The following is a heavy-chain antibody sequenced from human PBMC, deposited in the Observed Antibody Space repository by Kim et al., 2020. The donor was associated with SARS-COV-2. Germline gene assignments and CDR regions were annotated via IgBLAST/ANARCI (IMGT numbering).Heavy chain of an antibody. V-gene: IGHV3-21*01. J-gene: IGHJ4*02. D-gene: IGHD2-15*01. CDR1: GFTFSSYS. Sequence: GGSLRLSCAASGFTFSSYSMNWVRQAPGKGLEWVSSITSSGTYIYYADSVKGRFTISRDNAKNSLYLQMNSLRAEDTAVYYCARVGYCSGGSCYSVLGWSDVGIAEVDYWGQGTLVTVSS. CDR2: ITSSGTYI. CDR3: ARVGYCSGGSCYSVLGWSDVGIAEVDY.